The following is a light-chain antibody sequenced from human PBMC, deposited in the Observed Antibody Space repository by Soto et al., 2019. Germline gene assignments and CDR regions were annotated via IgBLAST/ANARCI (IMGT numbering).Light chain of an antibody. CDR3: QQYNNWPLWT. CDR2: GAS. V-gene: IGKV3-15*01. CDR1: QSVSSN. Sequence: EIVMTQSPATLSVSPGERATLSCRASQSVSSNLAWYQQKPGQAPSLLIYGASMRATGIPARFSGSGSGTEFTLTISSLQSEDFAVYYCQQYNNWPLWTFGQGTKVDIK. J-gene: IGKJ1*01.